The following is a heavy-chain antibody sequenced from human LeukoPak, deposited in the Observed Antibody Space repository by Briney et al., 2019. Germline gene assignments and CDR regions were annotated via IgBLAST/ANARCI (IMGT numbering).Heavy chain of an antibody. J-gene: IGHJ4*02. CDR2: IYNSGST. CDR1: GGSISTYY. Sequence: SGTLSLTCTVSGGSISTYYWSWIRHPPGKGLEWIGYIYNSGSTNYNPSLKSRVTISVDTSKNQFSLKLSSVTAADTAVYYCARENSNSWYLDYWGQGTLVTVSS. CDR3: ARENSNSWYLDY. D-gene: IGHD6-13*01. V-gene: IGHV4-59*01.